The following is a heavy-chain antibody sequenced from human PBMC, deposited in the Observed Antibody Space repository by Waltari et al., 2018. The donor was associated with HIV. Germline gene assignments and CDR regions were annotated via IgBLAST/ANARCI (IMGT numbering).Heavy chain of an antibody. CDR3: AHRLGPQGYDFWSGYYNGPFDY. CDR1: GFSLSTSGVG. V-gene: IGHV2-5*02. Sequence: QITLKESGPTLVKPTQTLTLTCTFSGFSLSTSGVGVGWIRQPPGKALEWLALIYWDDDKRYSPSLKSRLTITKDTSKNQVVLTMTNMDPVDTATYYCAHRLGPQGYDFWSGYYNGPFDYWGQGTLVTVSS. CDR2: IYWDDDK. J-gene: IGHJ4*02. D-gene: IGHD3-3*01.